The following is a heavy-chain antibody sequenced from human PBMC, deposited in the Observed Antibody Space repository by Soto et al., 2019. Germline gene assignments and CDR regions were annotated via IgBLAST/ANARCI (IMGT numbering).Heavy chain of an antibody. D-gene: IGHD3-3*01. CDR2: ISGSGGST. J-gene: IGHJ3*02. CDR3: AKDLSLWKGRFLEWLSFSVAFDI. CDR1: GFTFSSYA. V-gene: IGHV3-23*01. Sequence: EVQLLESGGGLVQPGGSLRLSCAASGFTFSSYAMSWVRQAPGKGLEWVSAISGSGGSTYYADSVKGRFTISRDNSKNTLYLQMNSLRAEDTAVYYCAKDLSLWKGRFLEWLSFSVAFDIWGQGTMVTVSS.